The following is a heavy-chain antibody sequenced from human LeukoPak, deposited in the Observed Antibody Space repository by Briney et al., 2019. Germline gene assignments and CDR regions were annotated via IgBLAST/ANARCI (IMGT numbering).Heavy chain of an antibody. D-gene: IGHD4-17*01. V-gene: IGHV3-23*01. J-gene: IGHJ6*02. CDR2: ISGRGGRT. Sequence: GGSLRLSCAASGFTFCSYAMSWVREAPGEGREWGSAISGRGGRTYSADSVNGRFTLSSDNSKTTLYLEMNSLKAEDTAIYYCANPLWWTTVTTGDHAMDVWGQGTTVTVSS. CDR1: GFTFCSYA. CDR3: ANPLWWTTVTTGDHAMDV.